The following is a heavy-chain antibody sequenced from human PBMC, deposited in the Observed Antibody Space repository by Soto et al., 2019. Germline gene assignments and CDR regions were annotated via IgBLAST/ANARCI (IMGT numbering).Heavy chain of an antibody. CDR3: AKSITVPATARWHFDS. Sequence: QVQLVDSGGGVVQPGESLRLSCAASGFTFTSYAMQWVRQAPGKGLEWVAAISYDGNYKHCADPVEAQFTISRDNSKRTVHLPMTSPPTEDTAVYYCAKSITVPATARWHFDSWGQGTLVTVS. CDR1: GFTFTSYA. CDR2: ISYDGNYK. D-gene: IGHD4-17*01. J-gene: IGHJ4*02. V-gene: IGHV3-30*04.